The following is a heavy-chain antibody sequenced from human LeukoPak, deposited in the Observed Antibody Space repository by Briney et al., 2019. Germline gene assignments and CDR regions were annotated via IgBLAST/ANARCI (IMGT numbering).Heavy chain of an antibody. D-gene: IGHD6-19*01. V-gene: IGHV1-69*13. CDR1: GGTFSSYA. CDR3: ARDLAPYSSGWYSFQH. J-gene: IGHJ1*01. Sequence: ASVKVSCKASGGTFSSYAISWVRQAPGQGLEWMGGIIPIFGTANYAQKFQGRVTITADESTSTAYMELSSLRSEDTAVYYCARDLAPYSSGWYSFQHWGQGTLVTVPS. CDR2: IIPIFGTA.